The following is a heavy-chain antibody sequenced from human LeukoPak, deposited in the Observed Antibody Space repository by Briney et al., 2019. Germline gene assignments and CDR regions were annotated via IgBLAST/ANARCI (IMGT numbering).Heavy chain of an antibody. D-gene: IGHD2-2*03. Sequence: PSETLSPTCTVSGGSITASYWTWVRQPPGKGLEYIGYISNSGSTNYHPSLKSRVTISVDTAKQHLSVNLTSVTDADTAVYYCARDKHLGFSSGTKYYPYYFDSWGQGIQVTVSS. CDR2: ISNSGST. CDR3: ARDKHLGFSSGTKYYPYYFDS. V-gene: IGHV4-59*01. J-gene: IGHJ4*02. CDR1: GGSITASY.